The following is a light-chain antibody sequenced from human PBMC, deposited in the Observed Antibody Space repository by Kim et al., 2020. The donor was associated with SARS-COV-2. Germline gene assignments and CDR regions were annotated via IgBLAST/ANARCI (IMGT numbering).Light chain of an antibody. CDR1: QSINGW. CDR3: QQYDGYPWT. J-gene: IGKJ1*01. V-gene: IGKV1-5*03. CDR2: RAS. Sequence: IQMTQSPSTLSASIGDRVTITCRASQSINGWLAWYQQKPGKAPKLLIYRASSLAGGVPSRFSGSGSGTEFTLTISSLQPDDLATYYCQQYDGYPWTFGQGTKVDIK.